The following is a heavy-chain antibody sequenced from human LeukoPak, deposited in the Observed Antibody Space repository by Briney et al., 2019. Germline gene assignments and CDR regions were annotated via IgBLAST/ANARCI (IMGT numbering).Heavy chain of an antibody. Sequence: GGSLRLSXAASGFTFRSYAMSWVRQAPGKGLEWVSAISGSGGSTYYADSVKGRFTISRDNSKNTLYLQMNSLRAEDTAVYYCAKDWFGELFVDYWGQGTLVTVSS. D-gene: IGHD3-10*01. V-gene: IGHV3-23*01. CDR2: ISGSGGST. CDR3: AKDWFGELFVDY. J-gene: IGHJ4*02. CDR1: GFTFRSYA.